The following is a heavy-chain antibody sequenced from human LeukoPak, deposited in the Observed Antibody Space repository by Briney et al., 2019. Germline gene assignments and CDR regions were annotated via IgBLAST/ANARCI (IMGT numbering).Heavy chain of an antibody. CDR2: IYYSGST. J-gene: IGHJ4*02. CDR1: GGSISSYY. CDR3: TRSTNYYDSSGYYF. Sequence: SETLSLTCTVSGGSISSYYWSCIRQPPGKGLEWIGYIYYSGSTNYNPSLKSRVTISVDTSKNQFSLKLSSVTAADTAVYYCTRSTNYYDSSGYYFWGQGTLVTVSS. V-gene: IGHV4-59*01. D-gene: IGHD3-22*01.